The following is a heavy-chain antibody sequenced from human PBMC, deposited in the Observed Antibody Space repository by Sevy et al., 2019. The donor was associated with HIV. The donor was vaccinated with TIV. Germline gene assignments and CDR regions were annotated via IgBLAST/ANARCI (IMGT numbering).Heavy chain of an antibody. CDR1: GYTFTTYW. CDR3: ARGNVATAGRNFDY. CDR2: IYPGDSDT. Sequence: GESLKISCKGYGYTFTTYWIGWVRQMPGKGLEWMGIIYPGDSDTRYSPSFQGQVPISADKSISTAYLQWSSLEASDTAIYYCARGNVATAGRNFDYWGPGTLVTVSS. V-gene: IGHV5-51*01. D-gene: IGHD5-18*01. J-gene: IGHJ4*02.